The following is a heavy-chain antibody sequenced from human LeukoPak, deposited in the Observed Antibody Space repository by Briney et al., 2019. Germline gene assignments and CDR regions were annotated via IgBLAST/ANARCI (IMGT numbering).Heavy chain of an antibody. V-gene: IGHV4-4*07. CDR1: GASISSYY. CDR2: IYVTGST. D-gene: IGHD6-13*01. J-gene: IGHJ6*03. CDR3: ARTTEAHSWQTRYYSYYMDV. Sequence: SETLSLTCTVSGASISSYYWSWIRQPAGKALEWIGRIYVTGSTTYNPSLERRVTMSLDTSKNQFSLKLSSVTAADTAVYYCARTTEAHSWQTRYYSYYMDVWGKGTTVTISS.